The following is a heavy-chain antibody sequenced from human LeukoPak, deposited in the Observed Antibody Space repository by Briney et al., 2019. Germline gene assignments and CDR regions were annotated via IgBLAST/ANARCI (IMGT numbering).Heavy chain of an antibody. V-gene: IGHV4-34*01. CDR3: ARGARTPSGYGSRTAGRANWFDP. Sequence: SETLSLTCAVYGGSFSGYYWSWIRHPPGKGMEWIGEINHSGSTNYNPSLKSRVTISVDTSKNQFSLKLSSVTAADTAVYYCARGARTPSGYGSRTAGRANWFDPWGQGTLVTVSS. CDR1: GGSFSGYY. D-gene: IGHD5-12*01. CDR2: INHSGST. J-gene: IGHJ5*02.